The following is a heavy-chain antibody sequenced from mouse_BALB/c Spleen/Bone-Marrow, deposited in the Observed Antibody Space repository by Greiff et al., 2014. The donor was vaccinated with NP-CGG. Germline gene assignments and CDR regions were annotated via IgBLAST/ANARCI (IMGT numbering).Heavy chain of an antibody. J-gene: IGHJ2*01. Sequence: VQLQQSGPEPVKPGASVKMSCKASGYTFTSYVMHWVKQKPGQGLEWIGYIHPYDDGTKYNERFKGKATLTSDKSSSTAYMELSSLTSEDSAVYYCARTILGYYFDYWGQGTTLTVSS. CDR3: ARTILGYYFDY. CDR2: IHPYDDGT. V-gene: IGHV1-14*01. CDR1: GYTFTSYV. D-gene: IGHD2-10*02.